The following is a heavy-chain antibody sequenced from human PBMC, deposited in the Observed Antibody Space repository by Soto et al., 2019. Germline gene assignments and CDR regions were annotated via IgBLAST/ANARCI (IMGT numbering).Heavy chain of an antibody. J-gene: IGHJ4*02. CDR3: ARGGGGGLFEH. CDR2: ISPKSTYR. V-gene: IGHV3-11*06. D-gene: IGHD2-21*01. Sequence: GGSLRLSCVASGFPFSDYYVSWIRQAPGKGLEWLSHISPKSTYRNYADSVKGRFTISRDNTKSSLFLQMNSLGVEDTAVYYCARGGGGGLFEHWGQGVLVTVSS. CDR1: GFPFSDYY.